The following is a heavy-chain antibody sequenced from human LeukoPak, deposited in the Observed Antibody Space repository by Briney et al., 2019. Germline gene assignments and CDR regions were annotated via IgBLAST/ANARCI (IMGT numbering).Heavy chain of an antibody. CDR1: GYTFTSYY. Sequence: ASVKVSCKASGYTFTSYYMHWVRQAPGQGLEWMGIINPSGGSTSYAQKFQGRVTMTRDTSTCTVYMELSSLRSEDTAVYYCARGPYSSGWRKYFQHWGQGTLVTVSS. J-gene: IGHJ1*01. V-gene: IGHV1-46*01. CDR3: ARGPYSSGWRKYFQH. CDR2: INPSGGST. D-gene: IGHD6-19*01.